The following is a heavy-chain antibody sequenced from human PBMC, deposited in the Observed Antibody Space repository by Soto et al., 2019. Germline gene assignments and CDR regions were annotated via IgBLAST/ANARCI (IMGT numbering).Heavy chain of an antibody. CDR2: INIANYI. J-gene: IGHJ4*02. CDR3: VREGGFCYVSTCRYFDY. D-gene: IGHD2-2*01. Sequence: EVQLVESGGGLVKPGGSLRLSCEASGLTFNTNYMNWVRQAPVKGLEWVASINIANYIYYADSVKGRFTISEDNAKNSLYLQMNSLRAEDTAVYYCVREGGFCYVSTCRYFDYWGQGTLVTVSS. CDR1: GLTFNTNY. V-gene: IGHV3-21*01.